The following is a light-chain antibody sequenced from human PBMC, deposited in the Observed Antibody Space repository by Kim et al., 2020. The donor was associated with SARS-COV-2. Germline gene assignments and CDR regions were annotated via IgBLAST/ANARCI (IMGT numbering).Light chain of an antibody. J-gene: IGKJ1*01. Sequence: DVQMTQSPSTLSASVGDRVTITCRTSQSIGTWLAWFQQKPGKPPKLLIYKASSLESGVPSRFSGSGSETEFTLTISSLQPDDFAAYYGQEYVSWTFGQGTKVEIK. CDR1: QSIGTW. CDR3: QEYVSWT. CDR2: KAS. V-gene: IGKV1-5*01.